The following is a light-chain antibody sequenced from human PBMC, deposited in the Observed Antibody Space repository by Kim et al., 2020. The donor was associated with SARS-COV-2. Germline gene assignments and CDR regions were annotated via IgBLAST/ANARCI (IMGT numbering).Light chain of an antibody. J-gene: IGLJ2*01. CDR2: GES. CDR1: RSNTXAGXD. Sequence: TITCAGXRSNTXAGXDVXWXQQXPGTAPNLLIYGESNRPSGVPDRFSGSKSGASASLAITGLQAEDXADYYCRSYDSSLSGSVFGGGTKVTVL. CDR3: RSYDSSLSGSV. V-gene: IGLV1-40*01.